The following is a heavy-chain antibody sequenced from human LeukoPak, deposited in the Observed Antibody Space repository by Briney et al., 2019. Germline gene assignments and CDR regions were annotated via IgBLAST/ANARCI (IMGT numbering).Heavy chain of an antibody. J-gene: IGHJ5*02. Sequence: ASVKVSCKASGYTFTGYYMHWVRQAPGQGLEWMGWINPNSGGINYAQKFQGWVTMTRDTSISTAYMELSRLRSDDTAVYYCARVGSSSWYNWFDPWGQGTLVTVSS. V-gene: IGHV1-2*04. CDR2: INPNSGGI. CDR1: GYTFTGYY. CDR3: ARVGSSSWYNWFDP. D-gene: IGHD6-13*01.